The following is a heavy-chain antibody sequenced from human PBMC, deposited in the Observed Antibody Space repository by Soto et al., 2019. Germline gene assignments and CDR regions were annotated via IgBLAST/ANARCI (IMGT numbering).Heavy chain of an antibody. Sequence: SETLSLTCTVSGGSISSYYWSWIRQPPGKGLEWIGYIYYSGSTNYNPSFKSRVTISVDTAKNQFSLKLSTVTVADTAVYDCARRRDFWSGYYSTYYFDYWGQGTLVTVSS. J-gene: IGHJ4*02. CDR3: ARRRDFWSGYYSTYYFDY. CDR1: GGSISSYY. D-gene: IGHD3-3*01. CDR2: IYYSGST. V-gene: IGHV4-59*08.